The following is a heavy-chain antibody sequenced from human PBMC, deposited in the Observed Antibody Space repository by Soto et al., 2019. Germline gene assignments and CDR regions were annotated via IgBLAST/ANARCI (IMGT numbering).Heavy chain of an antibody. CDR1: GYSFTSYW. CDR3: ARRLCSSTGCYHFPGEGHV. Sequence: EVQLVQSGAEVKKPGESLRISCKGSGYSFTSYWISWVRQMPGKGLEWMGRIDPSDSYTNYSPSFQGHVTISADKSITXSXXHTSSLKPSDTAMYYCARRLCSSTGCYHFPGEGHVWGQGTKVTVSS. J-gene: IGHJ6*02. V-gene: IGHV5-10-1*01. D-gene: IGHD2-2*01. CDR2: IDPSDSYT.